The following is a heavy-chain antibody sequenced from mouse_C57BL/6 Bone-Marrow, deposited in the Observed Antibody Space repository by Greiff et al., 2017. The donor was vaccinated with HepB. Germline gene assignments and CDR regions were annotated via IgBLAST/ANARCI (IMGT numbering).Heavy chain of an antibody. CDR3: ARSTVVEGYYFDY. V-gene: IGHV1-61*01. Sequence: QVQLQQPGAELVRPGSSVKLSCKASGYTFTSYWMDWVKQRPGQGLEWIGNIYPSDSETHYNQKFKDKATLTVDKSSSTASMQLSSLTSEDSAVYYCARSTVVEGYYFDYWGQGTTLTVSS. CDR2: IYPSDSET. D-gene: IGHD1-1*01. CDR1: GYTFTSYW. J-gene: IGHJ2*01.